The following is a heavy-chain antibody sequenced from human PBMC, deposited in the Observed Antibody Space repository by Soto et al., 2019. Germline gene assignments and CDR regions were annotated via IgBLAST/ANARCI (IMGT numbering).Heavy chain of an antibody. Sequence: QVQLVQSGAEVKKPGSSVKVSCKASGGTFSSYAISWVRQATGQGLEWMGGIIPIFGTANYAQKFQGRVTITADESTSTAYMDLSSLRSEDTAVYYCASPRTTVVTQGCAFDIWGQGTMVTVSS. CDR2: IIPIFGTA. CDR3: ASPRTTVVTQGCAFDI. J-gene: IGHJ3*02. V-gene: IGHV1-69*01. D-gene: IGHD4-17*01. CDR1: GGTFSSYA.